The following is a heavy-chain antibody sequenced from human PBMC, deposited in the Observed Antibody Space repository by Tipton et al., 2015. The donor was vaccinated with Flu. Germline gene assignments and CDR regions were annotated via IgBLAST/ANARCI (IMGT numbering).Heavy chain of an antibody. CDR1: GGSFSGYY. CDR3: ARQTETDSAIDWFDP. J-gene: IGHJ5*02. Sequence: TLSLTCAVYGGSFSGYYWSWIRQPPGKGLEWIGEINHSGSTNYNPSLKSRVTISVDTSKNQFSLKLSSVTAADTAVYYCARQTETDSAIDWFDPWGQGTLVTVSS. D-gene: IGHD5-18*01. V-gene: IGHV4-34*01. CDR2: INHSGST.